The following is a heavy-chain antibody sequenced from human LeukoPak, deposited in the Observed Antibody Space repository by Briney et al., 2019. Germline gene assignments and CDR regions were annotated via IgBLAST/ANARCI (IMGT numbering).Heavy chain of an antibody. V-gene: IGHV3-30*02. D-gene: IGHD6-19*01. J-gene: IGHJ4*02. CDR3: AKDPEGWYGDFDY. CDR1: GFTFSSYG. CDR2: IRYDGSNK. Sequence: GGSLRLSCAASGFTFSSYGMHWVRQAPGKGLEWVAFIRYDGSNKYYADSVKGRFTISRDNSENTLYLQMNSLRAEDTAVYYCAKDPEGWYGDFDYWGQGTLVTVSS.